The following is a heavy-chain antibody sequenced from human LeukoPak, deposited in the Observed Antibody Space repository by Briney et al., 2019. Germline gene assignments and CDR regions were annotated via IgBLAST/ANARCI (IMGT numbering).Heavy chain of an antibody. CDR2: ISGSGGSI. J-gene: IGHJ5*02. Sequence: GGSLRLSCAASGFTFSSYAMSWVRQAPGKGLEWVSAISGSGGSIYYADSVKGRFTISRDNSKNTLYLQMNSLRAEDTAVYYCAKDFNYYDSSGYYLNWFDPWGQGTLVTVSS. CDR1: GFTFSSYA. V-gene: IGHV3-23*01. CDR3: AKDFNYYDSSGYYLNWFDP. D-gene: IGHD3-22*01.